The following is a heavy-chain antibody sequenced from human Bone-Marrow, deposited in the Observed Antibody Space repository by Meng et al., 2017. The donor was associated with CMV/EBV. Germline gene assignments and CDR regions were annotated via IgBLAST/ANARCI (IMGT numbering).Heavy chain of an antibody. D-gene: IGHD5-18*01. CDR3: ARGLVDTAMVPFDY. Sequence: QVQLVQSGAEVKKPGSSVKVSCKASGGTFSSYTISWVRQAPGQGLEWMGRIIPILGIANYAQKFQGRVTITADKSTSTAYMELSSLRSEDTAVYYCARGLVDTAMVPFDYWGQGTLVTVSS. V-gene: IGHV1-69*02. CDR2: IIPILGIA. J-gene: IGHJ4*02. CDR1: GGTFSSYT.